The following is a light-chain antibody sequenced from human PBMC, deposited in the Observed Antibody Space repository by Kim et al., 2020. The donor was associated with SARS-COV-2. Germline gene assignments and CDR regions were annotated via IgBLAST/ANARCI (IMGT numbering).Light chain of an antibody. J-gene: IGLJ3*02. CDR3: QAWDSSTAV. V-gene: IGLV3-1*01. CDR1: KLGNKY. CDR2: QDT. Sequence: VSPGPTASITCSGDKLGNKYACWYQQKPGQSPVVVIYQDTKRPSGIPGRFSGSNSGNTATLTISGTQAMDEADYYCQAWDSSTAVFGGGTQLTVL.